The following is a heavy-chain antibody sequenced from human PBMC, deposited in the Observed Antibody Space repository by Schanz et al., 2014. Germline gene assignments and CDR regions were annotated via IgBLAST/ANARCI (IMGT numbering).Heavy chain of an antibody. D-gene: IGHD6-13*01. V-gene: IGHV3-23*04. J-gene: IGHJ3*01. CDR2: IGTSGGT. Sequence: EVQLVESGGGLVQPGGSLKLSCTASGFTFSSYSMNWVRQAPGKGLEWVSTIGTSGGTNYAESVKGRFTISRDNSKNTLYLQMNSLRAEDTALYYCAKDKAAGSAWFDGFNVWGQGTMVTVSS. CDR1: GFTFSSYS. CDR3: AKDKAAGSAWFDGFNV.